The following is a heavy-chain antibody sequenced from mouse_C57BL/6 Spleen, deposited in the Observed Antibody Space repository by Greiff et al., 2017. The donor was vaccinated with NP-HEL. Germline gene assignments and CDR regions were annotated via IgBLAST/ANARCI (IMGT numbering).Heavy chain of an antibody. CDR3: ARGTGTYFDV. V-gene: IGHV1-50*01. D-gene: IGHD4-1*01. Sequence: QVQLKQPGAELVKPGASVKLSCKASGYTFTSYWMQWVKQRPGQGLEWIGEIDPSDSYTNYNQKFKGKATLTVDTSSSTAYMQLSSLTSEDSAVYYCARGTGTYFDVWGTGTTVTVSS. CDR2: IDPSDSYT. J-gene: IGHJ1*03. CDR1: GYTFTSYW.